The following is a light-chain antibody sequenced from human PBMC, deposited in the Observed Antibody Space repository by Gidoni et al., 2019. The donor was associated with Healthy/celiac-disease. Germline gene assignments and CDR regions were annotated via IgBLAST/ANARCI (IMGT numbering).Light chain of an antibody. CDR2: QTS. J-gene: IGLJ2*01. V-gene: IGLV3-1*01. Sequence: SYQLTQPPSVSVSAGQTASITCPRDKLGEKYACLYQKKPGQSPVLVIYQTSKRPSVLAGRFAGYNSKNTATLTSGGTQTMDEDDYYHQAWGSSTGVFGGGTKLTVL. CDR1: KLGEKY. CDR3: QAWGSSTGV.